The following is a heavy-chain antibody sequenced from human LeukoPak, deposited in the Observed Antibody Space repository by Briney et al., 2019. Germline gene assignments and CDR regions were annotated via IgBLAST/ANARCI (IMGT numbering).Heavy chain of an antibody. J-gene: IGHJ4*02. D-gene: IGHD3-22*01. Sequence: GGSLRLSCAASGFTFSSYGMSWVRQAPGKGLEWVSAISGSGGSTYYADSVKGRFTISRDNSKNTLYLQMNSLRAEDTAVYYCAKAPGYYDSSGFGYWGQGTLVTVSS. CDR1: GFTFSSYG. CDR3: AKAPGYYDSSGFGY. CDR2: ISGSGGST. V-gene: IGHV3-23*01.